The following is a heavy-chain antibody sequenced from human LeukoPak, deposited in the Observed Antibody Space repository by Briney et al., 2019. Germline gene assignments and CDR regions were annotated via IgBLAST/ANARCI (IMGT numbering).Heavy chain of an antibody. CDR2: ISAYNGNT. CDR1: GYTFTSYG. Sequence: TSVKVSCKASGYTFTSYGISWVRQAPGQGLEWMGWISAYNGNTNYAQKLQGRVTMTTDTSTSTAYMELRSLRPDDTAVYYCARSNGLLWFGEFDYWGQGTLATVSS. D-gene: IGHD3-10*01. V-gene: IGHV1-18*04. CDR3: ARSNGLLWFGEFDY. J-gene: IGHJ4*02.